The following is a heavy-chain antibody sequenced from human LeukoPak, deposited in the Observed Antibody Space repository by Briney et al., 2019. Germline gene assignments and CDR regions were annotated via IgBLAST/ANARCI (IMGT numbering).Heavy chain of an antibody. CDR1: GGSISSYY. D-gene: IGHD2-8*01. CDR2: IYYSGST. J-gene: IGHJ4*02. V-gene: IGHV4-59*08. CDR3: ASLTYGYFDY. Sequence: SETLSLTCTVSGGSISSYYWSWIRQPPGKGLEWIGYIYYSGSTDYNPSLKSRVTISVDTSKNQFSLKLNSVTAADTAVYYCASLTYGYFDYWGQGTLVTVSS.